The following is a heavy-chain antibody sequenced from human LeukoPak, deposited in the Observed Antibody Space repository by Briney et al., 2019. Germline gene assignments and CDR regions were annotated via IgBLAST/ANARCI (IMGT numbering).Heavy chain of an antibody. CDR1: GFTFSSYG. CDR3: ARDHYYGSGSPYWYFDL. J-gene: IGHJ2*01. CDR2: IGYDGSNT. D-gene: IGHD3-10*01. V-gene: IGHV3-33*01. Sequence: GRYLRLSCAASGFTFSSYGMHWVRQAPGQGLEGVGVIGYDGSNTYYADSVKGRFTISRDNSKNTLYLQMNSLRAEDTAVYYCARDHYYGSGSPYWYFDLWGRGTLVTVSS.